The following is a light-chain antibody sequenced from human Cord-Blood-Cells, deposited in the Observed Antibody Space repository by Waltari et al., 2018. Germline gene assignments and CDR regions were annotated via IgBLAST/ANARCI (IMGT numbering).Light chain of an antibody. CDR3: SSYTSSSTLYV. J-gene: IGLJ1*01. CDR2: DVS. V-gene: IGLV2-14*01. Sequence: QSALTQPASVSGSPGQSITISRTGTSSDAGGYNYVPWYQQHPGKAPKLMIYDVSNRPSGVSNRFSGSKSGNTASLTISGLQAEDEADYYCSSYTSSSTLYVFGTGTKVTVL. CDR1: SSDAGGYNY.